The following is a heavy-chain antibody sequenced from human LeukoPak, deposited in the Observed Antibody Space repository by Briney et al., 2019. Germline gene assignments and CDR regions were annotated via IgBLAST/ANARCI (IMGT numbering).Heavy chain of an antibody. CDR2: ISYDGSNK. V-gene: IGHV3-30*18. CDR3: AKDGGRGYCTNGVCHYYYYGMDV. CDR1: GFTFSSYG. Sequence: GGSLRLSCAASGFTFSSYGMHWVRQAPGKGLEWVAVISYDGSNKYYADSVKGRFTISRDNSKNTLYLQMNSLRAEDTAVYYCAKDGGRGYCTNGVCHYYYYGMDVWGQGTTVTVSS. J-gene: IGHJ6*02. D-gene: IGHD2-8*01.